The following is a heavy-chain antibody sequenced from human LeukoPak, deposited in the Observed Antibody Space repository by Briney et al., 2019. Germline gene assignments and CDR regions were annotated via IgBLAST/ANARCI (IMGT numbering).Heavy chain of an antibody. V-gene: IGHV3-21*01. CDR1: GFTFSSYS. CDR3: ASPYIVATCMDV. CDR2: ICSSSSYI. Sequence: GGSLRLSCAASGFTFSSYSMNWVRQAPGKGLEWVSSICSSSSYIYYADSVKGRFTISRDNAKNSLYLQMNSLRAEDTAVYYCASPYIVATCMDVWGQGTTVTVSS. J-gene: IGHJ6*02. D-gene: IGHD5-12*01.